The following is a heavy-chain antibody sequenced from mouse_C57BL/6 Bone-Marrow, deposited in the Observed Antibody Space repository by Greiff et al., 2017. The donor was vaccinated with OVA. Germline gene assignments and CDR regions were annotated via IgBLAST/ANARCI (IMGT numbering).Heavy chain of an antibody. J-gene: IGHJ4*01. V-gene: IGHV2-4*01. Sequence: QVQLQQSGPGLVQPSQSLSITCTVSGFSLTSYGVHWVRQPPGKGLEWLGVICSGGSTDYNAAFISRLSISKDNSKSQVFFKMNSLQADDTAIYYCALVTRYYAMDYWGQGTSVTVSS. CDR3: ALVTRYYAMDY. CDR1: GFSLTSYG. CDR2: ICSGGST. D-gene: IGHD2-5*01.